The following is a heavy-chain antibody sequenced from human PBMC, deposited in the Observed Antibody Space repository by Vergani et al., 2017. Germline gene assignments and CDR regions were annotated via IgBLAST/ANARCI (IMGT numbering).Heavy chain of an antibody. V-gene: IGHV4-39*01. CDR3: ARHSTVEWLVKLGWIDP. J-gene: IGHJ5*02. Sequence: QLQLQESGPGLLKPSATLSMTFSVFGAPIKRRNYYWGWIRHPPGKGLEWIASIYYSGSTSYNPSSKSRVTISVDTSKNQFSLKLNPVTAADTAVYFCARHSTVEWLVKLGWIDPWGQGILVTVSS. CDR2: IYYSGST. D-gene: IGHD6-19*01. CDR1: GAPIKRRNYY.